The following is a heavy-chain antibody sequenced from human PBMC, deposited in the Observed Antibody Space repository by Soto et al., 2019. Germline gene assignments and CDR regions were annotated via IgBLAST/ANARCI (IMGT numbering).Heavy chain of an antibody. V-gene: IGHV4-4*07. Sequence: SETLALTCTVSGGSISRYYWSWIRQPAGKGLEWIGRIYTSGSTNYNPSLKSRVTMSVDTSKNQFSLKLSSVTAADTAVYYCARDILVSHLPYGMDVWGQGTTVTVSS. CDR3: ARDILVSHLPYGMDV. J-gene: IGHJ6*02. CDR1: GGSISRYY. D-gene: IGHD2-2*01. CDR2: IYTSGST.